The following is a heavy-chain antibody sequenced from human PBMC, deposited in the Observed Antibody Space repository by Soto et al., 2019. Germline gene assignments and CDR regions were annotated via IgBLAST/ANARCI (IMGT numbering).Heavy chain of an antibody. J-gene: IGHJ5*02. CDR1: GCTCNSYA. Sequence: GRPLRHSCAAAGCTCNSYAMSWVSKAPGKGLEWVSGISDSGGSTYYADSVKGRFTISRDNSKSTVYLELNNLSAEDTAVHHCAKNQGVELVPLATVDWFDPWGQGSVVTVSS. CDR2: ISDSGGST. D-gene: IGHD1-26*01. V-gene: IGHV3-23*01. CDR3: AKNQGVELVPLATVDWFDP.